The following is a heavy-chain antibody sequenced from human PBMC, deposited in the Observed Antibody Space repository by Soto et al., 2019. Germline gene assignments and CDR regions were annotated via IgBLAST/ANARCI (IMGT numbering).Heavy chain of an antibody. J-gene: IGHJ6*02. CDR3: ARAFAPSFGVVIPGNYYYGMDV. CDR1: GDSVSSNSAA. V-gene: IGHV6-1*01. D-gene: IGHD3-3*01. Sequence: SQTLSLTCAISGDSVSSNSAAWNWIRQSPSRGLEWLGRTYYRSKWYNDYAVSVKSRITINPDTSKNQFSLQLNSVTPEDTAVYYCARAFAPSFGVVIPGNYYYGMDVWGQGTTVTVSS. CDR2: TYYRSKWYN.